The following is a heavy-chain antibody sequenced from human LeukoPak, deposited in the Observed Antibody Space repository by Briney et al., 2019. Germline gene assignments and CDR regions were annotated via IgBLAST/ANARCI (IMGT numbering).Heavy chain of an antibody. J-gene: IGHJ4*02. D-gene: IGHD3-10*01. Sequence: PGGSLTLSCAASGFTFSRYDMWWVRQAPGEGLEWGSAISGSGGSTYYADSVKGRFTISRDNSKNTLSLKMSSLTAEDTAVYYFGRGGWYGVKIDYWGQGTLVTVSS. CDR1: GFTFSRYD. CDR3: GRGGWYGVKIDY. CDR2: ISGSGGST. V-gene: IGHV3-23*01.